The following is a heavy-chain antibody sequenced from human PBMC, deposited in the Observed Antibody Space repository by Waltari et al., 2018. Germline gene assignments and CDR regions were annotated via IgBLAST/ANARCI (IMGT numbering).Heavy chain of an antibody. V-gene: IGHV3-30*18. CDR3: AKDLGFSWKVSDT. CDR1: EFSFSNYG. Sequence: QVQLVESGGGVVQPGRSLRLSCAASEFSFSNYGMHWVRQAPGKGLEWVATILYDGRNKFYADFVKGRFTISRDNSKNTLDLQMDSLRAEDTAVYYCAKDLGFSWKVSDTWGQGTLVTVSS. J-gene: IGHJ5*02. CDR2: ILYDGRNK. D-gene: IGHD1-1*01.